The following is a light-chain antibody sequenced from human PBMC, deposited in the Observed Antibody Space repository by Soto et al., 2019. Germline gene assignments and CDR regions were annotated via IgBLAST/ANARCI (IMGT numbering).Light chain of an antibody. V-gene: IGKV3-15*01. CDR1: QSVSSN. Sequence: EIVMTQSPATLSVSPGERATLSCRASQSVSSNLAWYQQKPGQAPRLLIYGASTRATGIPARFSGSGSGPEFTLNISSRQSEDFAVYYCQQYNNWPPGTFGQGPKVEIK. CDR2: GAS. CDR3: QQYNNWPPGT. J-gene: IGKJ1*01.